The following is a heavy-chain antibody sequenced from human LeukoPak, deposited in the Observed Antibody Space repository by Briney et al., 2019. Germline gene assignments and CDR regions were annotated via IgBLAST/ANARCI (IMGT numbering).Heavy chain of an antibody. J-gene: IGHJ6*03. CDR1: GFTFEDYT. CDR2: ISWDGGST. CDR3: AKDIDSRGGLDYYYMDV. Sequence: GGSLRLSCAASGFTFEDYTMHWVRQAPGKGLEWVSLISWDGGSTYYADSVKGRFTISRDNSKNSLYLQMNSLRTEDTALYYCAKDIDSRGGLDYYYMDVWGKGTTVTVSS. D-gene: IGHD3-22*01. V-gene: IGHV3-43*01.